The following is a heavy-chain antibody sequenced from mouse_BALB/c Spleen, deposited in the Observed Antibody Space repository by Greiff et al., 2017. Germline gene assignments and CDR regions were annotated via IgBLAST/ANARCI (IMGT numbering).Heavy chain of an antibody. Sequence: QVQLKESGPSLVQPSQSLSITCTVSGFSLTSYGVHWVRQSPGKGLEWLGVIWRGGSTDYNAAFMSRLSITKDNSKSQVFFKMNSLQADDTAIYYCAKNPLYGTPYAMDYWGQGTSVTVSS. V-gene: IGHV2-5-1*01. CDR1: GFSLTSYG. CDR3: AKNPLYGTPYAMDY. D-gene: IGHD2-10*02. CDR2: IWRGGST. J-gene: IGHJ4*01.